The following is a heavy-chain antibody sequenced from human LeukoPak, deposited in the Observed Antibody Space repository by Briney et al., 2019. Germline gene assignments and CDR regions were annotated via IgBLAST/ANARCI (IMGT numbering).Heavy chain of an antibody. CDR3: ARATVRGVIIPVYYYYGMDV. D-gene: IGHD3-10*01. CDR2: MNPNSGNT. Sequence: ASVKVSCKASGYTFTSYDINWVRPATGQGLEWMGWMNPNSGNTGYAQKFQGRVTMTRNTSISTAYMELSSLRSEDTAVYYCARATVRGVIIPVYYYYGMDVWGQGTTVTVSS. V-gene: IGHV1-8*01. J-gene: IGHJ6*02. CDR1: GYTFTSYD.